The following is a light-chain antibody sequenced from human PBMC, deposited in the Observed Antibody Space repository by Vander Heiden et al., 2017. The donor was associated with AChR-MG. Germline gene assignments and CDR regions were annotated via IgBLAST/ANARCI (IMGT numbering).Light chain of an antibody. CDR2: AAS. V-gene: IGKV1-39*01. CDR3: QQGYRTPPT. J-gene: IGKJ2*01. CDR1: QSISSF. Sequence: DIQMTQSPSSLSASVGDRVTITCRASQSISSFLNWYQHKPGIAPKLLIYAASSLQSGVPSRFSGSGSGTDYTLTISSLQPEDFATYYCQQGYRTPPTFGQGTKLEIK.